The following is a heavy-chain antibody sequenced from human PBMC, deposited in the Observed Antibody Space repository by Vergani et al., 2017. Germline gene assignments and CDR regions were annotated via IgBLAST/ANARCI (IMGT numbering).Heavy chain of an antibody. Sequence: VQLVESGGGLVKPGGSLRLSCAASGFTFSDYYMSWIRQAPGKGLEWVSYISSSGSTIYYADSVKGRFTISRDNAKNSLYLQMNSLRSEDTAVYYCARSLGYCSSTSCYGRTFDYWGQGTLVNVSS. V-gene: IGHV3-11*01. CDR2: ISSSGSTI. J-gene: IGHJ4*02. CDR1: GFTFSDYY. D-gene: IGHD2-2*01. CDR3: ARSLGYCSSTSCYGRTFDY.